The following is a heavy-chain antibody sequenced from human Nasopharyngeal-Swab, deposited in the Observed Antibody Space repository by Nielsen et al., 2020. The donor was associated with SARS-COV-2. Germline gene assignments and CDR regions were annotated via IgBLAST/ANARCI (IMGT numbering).Heavy chain of an antibody. D-gene: IGHD6-13*01. CDR3: ARDSAAAGTVFDY. CDR1: GFTFSDYY. CDR2: ISSSSYT. J-gene: IGHJ4*02. V-gene: IGHV3-11*06. Sequence: GESLKISCAASGFTFSDYYMSWIRQAPGKGLEWASYISSSSYTNYADSVKGRFTISRDNAKNSLYLQMNSLRAEDTAVYYCARDSAAAGTVFDYWGQGTLVTVSS.